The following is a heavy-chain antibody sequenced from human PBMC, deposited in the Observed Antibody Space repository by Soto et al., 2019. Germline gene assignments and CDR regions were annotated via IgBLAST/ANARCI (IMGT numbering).Heavy chain of an antibody. V-gene: IGHV4-31*11. J-gene: IGHJ1*01. CDR1: GGSISSGGYS. CDR3: ARVGQYYYDSSGYSEYFQH. D-gene: IGHD3-22*01. CDR2: IYYSGST. Sequence: PSETLSLTCAVSGGSISSGGYSWSWIRQPPGKGLEWIGYIYYSGSTYYNPSLKSRVTISVDTSKNQFSLKLSSVTAADTAVYYCARVGQYYYDSSGYSEYFQHWGQGTLVTVSS.